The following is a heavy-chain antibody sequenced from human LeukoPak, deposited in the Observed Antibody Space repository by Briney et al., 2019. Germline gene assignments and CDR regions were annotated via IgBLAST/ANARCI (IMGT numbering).Heavy chain of an antibody. CDR2: IRYDGSNK. Sequence: GGSLRLSCAASGFTFSSYGMHWVRQAPGKGLEWVAFIRYDGSNKYYADSVKGRFTISRDNSKNTLYLQMNSLRAEDTAVYYCAKDLDIVVVPAASPFDCWGQGTLVTVSS. V-gene: IGHV3-30*02. D-gene: IGHD2-2*01. CDR3: AKDLDIVVVPAASPFDC. J-gene: IGHJ4*02. CDR1: GFTFSSYG.